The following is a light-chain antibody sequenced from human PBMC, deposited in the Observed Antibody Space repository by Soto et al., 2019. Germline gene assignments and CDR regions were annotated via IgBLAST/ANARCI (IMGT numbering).Light chain of an antibody. CDR1: SSDVGGYNY. V-gene: IGLV2-11*01. Sequence: QSALTQPRSVSGSPGQSVTISCTGTSSDVGGYNYVSWYQQHPGKAPKLMIYDVSQRPSGVPDRFSVSKSGNTASLTISGLQAEDEADYYCCSYAGSYTWVFGGGTKLT. CDR2: DVS. J-gene: IGLJ3*02. CDR3: CSYAGSYTWV.